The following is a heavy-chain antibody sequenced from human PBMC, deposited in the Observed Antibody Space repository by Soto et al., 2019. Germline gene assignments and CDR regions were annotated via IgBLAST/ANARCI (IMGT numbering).Heavy chain of an antibody. V-gene: IGHV4-31*03. Sequence: SETLSLTCTVSGGSISSGGYYWSWIRQHPGKGLEWIGYIYYSGSTYYNPSLKSRVTISVDTSKNQFSLKLSSVTAADTAVYYCAREGSRGKVDYWGRGTLVTVSS. CDR2: IYYSGST. J-gene: IGHJ4*02. D-gene: IGHD6-6*01. CDR3: AREGSRGKVDY. CDR1: GGSISSGGYY.